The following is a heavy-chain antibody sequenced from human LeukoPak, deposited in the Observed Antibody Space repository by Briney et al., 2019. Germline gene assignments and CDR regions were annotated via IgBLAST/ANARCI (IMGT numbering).Heavy chain of an antibody. CDR2: IKQDGSEK. CDR3: AVERSSYGPPFDY. Sequence: PGGSLRLSCAASGFTFSSYWMSWVRQAPGKGLEWVANIKQDGSEKYYVDSVKGRFTIPRGNAKNSLYLQMNSLRAEDTAVYYCAVERSSYGPPFDYWGQGTLVTVSS. J-gene: IGHJ4*02. V-gene: IGHV3-7*03. CDR1: GFTFSSYW. D-gene: IGHD5-18*01.